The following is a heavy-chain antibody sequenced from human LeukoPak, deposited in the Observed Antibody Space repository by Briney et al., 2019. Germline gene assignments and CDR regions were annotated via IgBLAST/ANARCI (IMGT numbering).Heavy chain of an antibody. V-gene: IGHV1-2*04. J-gene: IGHJ5*02. CDR1: GYTFTGYY. CDR2: INPNSGGT. CDR3: ARGGLPYSSSWFQYNWFDP. D-gene: IGHD6-13*01. Sequence: ASVKVSCKASGYTFTGYYMHWVRQAPGQGLEWMGWINPNSGGTNYAQKFQGWVTMTRDTSISTAYMELSRLRSDDTAVYYCARGGLPYSSSWFQYNWFDPWGQGTLVTVSS.